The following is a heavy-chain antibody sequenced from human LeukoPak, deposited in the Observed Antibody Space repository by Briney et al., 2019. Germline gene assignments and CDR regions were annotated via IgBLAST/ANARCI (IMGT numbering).Heavy chain of an antibody. CDR1: GDSMNEYY. CDR3: AGGTSVQLELTFHYYYMDV. V-gene: IGHV4-4*07. CDR2: LYTSGST. Sequence: PSETLSLTCTVSGDSMNEYYWCWIRQPAGKGLEWIGRLYTSGSTNYNPPPKSRVTMSVDTSKNQFSLRLSSVTAADTAGFYCAGGTSVQLELTFHYYYMDVWSKGTTVTISS. D-gene: IGHD1-1*01. J-gene: IGHJ6*03.